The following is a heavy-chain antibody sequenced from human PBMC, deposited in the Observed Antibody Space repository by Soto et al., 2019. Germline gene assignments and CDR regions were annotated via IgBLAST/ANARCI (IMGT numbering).Heavy chain of an antibody. V-gene: IGHV4-39*01. Sequence: QLQLQESGPGLVKPSETLSLTCTVSGGSISSSSYYWGWIRQPPGKGLEWIGSIYYSGSTYYNPSLKSRVTISVDTSKNQFSLKLSSVTAADTAVYYCARLQHYCYYGMDVWGHVTTVTFSS. J-gene: IGHJ6*02. CDR2: IYYSGST. D-gene: IGHD5-18*01. CDR3: ARLQHYCYYGMDV. CDR1: GGSISSSSYY.